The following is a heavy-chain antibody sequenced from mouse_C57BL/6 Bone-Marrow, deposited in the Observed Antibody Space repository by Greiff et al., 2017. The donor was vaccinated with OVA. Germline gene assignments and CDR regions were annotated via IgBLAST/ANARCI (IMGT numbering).Heavy chain of an antibody. V-gene: IGHV7-3*01. D-gene: IGHD2-1*01. J-gene: IGHJ4*01. CDR1: GFTFTDYY. Sequence: DVKLVESGGGLVQPGGSLSLSCAASGFTFTDYYMSWVRQPPGKALEWLGFIRNKANGYTTEYSASVKGRFTISRDNSQSILYLQMNALRAEDSATYYCARGRGIYYGNYDYAMDYWGQGTSVTVSS. CDR3: ARGRGIYYGNYDYAMDY. CDR2: IRNKANGYTT.